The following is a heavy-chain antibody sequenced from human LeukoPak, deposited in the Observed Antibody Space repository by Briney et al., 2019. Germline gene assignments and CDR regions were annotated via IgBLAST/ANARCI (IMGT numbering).Heavy chain of an antibody. V-gene: IGHV4-4*02. CDR1: GGSISSSNW. CDR2: IYHSGST. D-gene: IGHD3/OR15-3a*01. J-gene: IGHJ3*02. Sequence: SGTLSLTCAVSGGSISSSNWWSWVRQPPGKGLEWIGEIYHSGSTNYNPSLKSRVTISVDKSKNQFSLKLSSVTAADTAVHYCARFRLGRRGAFDIWGQGTMVTVSS. CDR3: ARFRLGRRGAFDI.